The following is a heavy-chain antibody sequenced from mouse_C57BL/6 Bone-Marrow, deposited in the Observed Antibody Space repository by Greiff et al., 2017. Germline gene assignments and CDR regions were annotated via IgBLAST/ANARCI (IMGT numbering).Heavy chain of an antibody. J-gene: IGHJ3*01. Sequence: EVQVVESGGDLVKPGGSLKLSCAASGFTFSSYGMSWVRQTPDKRLEWVATISSGGSYTDYPDSVKGRFTISRDTAKNTLYLQMSSLKSEDTAMYYCGRERTNQFAYWGQGTLVTVSA. CDR2: ISSGGSYT. CDR3: GRERTNQFAY. V-gene: IGHV5-6*01. D-gene: IGHD6-1*01. CDR1: GFTFSSYG.